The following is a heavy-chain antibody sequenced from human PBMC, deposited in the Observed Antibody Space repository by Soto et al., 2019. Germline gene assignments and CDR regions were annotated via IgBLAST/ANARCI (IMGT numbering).Heavy chain of an antibody. CDR2: ISYDGSNK. Sequence: QPGGSLRLSCAASGFTFSSYGMHWVRQAPGKGLEWVAVISYDGSNKYYADSVKGRFTISRDNSKNTLYLQMNSLRAEDTAVYYCASLPSWSGQHRPYYYYGMDVWGQGTTVTVSS. CDR1: GFTFSSYG. CDR3: ASLPSWSGQHRPYYYYGMDV. D-gene: IGHD3-3*01. V-gene: IGHV3-30*03. J-gene: IGHJ6*02.